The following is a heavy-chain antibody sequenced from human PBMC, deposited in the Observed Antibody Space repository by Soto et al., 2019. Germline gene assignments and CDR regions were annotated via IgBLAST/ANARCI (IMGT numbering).Heavy chain of an antibody. D-gene: IGHD3-10*01. CDR3: ARVIISDTFYYYYGMVV. CDR2: IYYSGST. CDR1: GGSISSYY. Sequence: SETLSLTCTVSGGSISSYYWSWIRQPPGKGLEWIGYIYYSGSTNYNPSLKSRVTISVDTSKNQFSLKLSSVTAADTAVYYCARVIISDTFYYYYGMVVWGQGTTVTVFS. J-gene: IGHJ6*02. V-gene: IGHV4-59*01.